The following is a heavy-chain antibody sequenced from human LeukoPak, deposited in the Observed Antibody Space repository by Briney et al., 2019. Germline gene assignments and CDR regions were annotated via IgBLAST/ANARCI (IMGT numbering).Heavy chain of an antibody. D-gene: IGHD3-3*01. V-gene: IGHV4-38-2*01. CDR3: ARPYYDFWSACAFDI. CDR1: GYSISSGYY. CDR2: IYHSGST. J-gene: IGHJ3*02. Sequence: SETLSLTCAVSGYSISSGYYWGWIRQPPGKGPEWIGSIYHSGSTYYNPSLKSRVTISVDTSKNQFSLKLSSVTAADTAVYYCARPYYDFWSACAFDIWGQGAMVTVSS.